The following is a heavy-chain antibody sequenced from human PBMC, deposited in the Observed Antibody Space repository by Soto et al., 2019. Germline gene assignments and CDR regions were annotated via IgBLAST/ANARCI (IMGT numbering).Heavy chain of an antibody. J-gene: IGHJ4*02. CDR3: ASARGYRTFVLDY. V-gene: IGHV3-23*01. D-gene: IGHD5-18*01. CDR1: GFTFSSYA. Sequence: GGSLRLSCAASGFTFSSYAMSWVRQAPGKGLEWVSAISGSGGSTYYADSVKGRFTISRDNSKNTLYLQMNSLRAEDTAVYYCASARGYRTFVLDYWGQGTLVTVSS. CDR2: ISGSGGST.